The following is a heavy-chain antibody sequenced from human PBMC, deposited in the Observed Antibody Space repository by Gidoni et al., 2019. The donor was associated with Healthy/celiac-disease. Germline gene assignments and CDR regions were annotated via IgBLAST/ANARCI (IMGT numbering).Heavy chain of an antibody. V-gene: IGHV4-34*01. D-gene: IGHD5-12*01. J-gene: IGHJ3*02. CDR1: GGSFSGYY. Sequence: QVQLQQWGAGLLKPSETLSLTCAVYGGSFSGYYWSWIRQPPGKGLEWIGEINHSGSTNYNPSLKSRVTISVDTSKNQFSLKLSSVTAADTAVYYCARGGRRWLQSGAAFDIWGQGTMVTVSS. CDR2: INHSGST. CDR3: ARGGRRWLQSGAAFDI.